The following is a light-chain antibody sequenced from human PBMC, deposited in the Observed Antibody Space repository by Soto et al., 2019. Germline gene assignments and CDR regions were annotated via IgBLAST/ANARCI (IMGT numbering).Light chain of an antibody. V-gene: IGKV3-20*01. J-gene: IGKJ1*01. CDR3: QQYGTSPRT. CDR1: QSVTSNF. CDR2: DAS. Sequence: EIVLTQSPGTLSLSPGERATLSCRASQSVTSNFLAWYQQKPGRAPRLLIYDASNRAAGIPDRFSGSGSGTDFTLTISRLEPEDFAVYYCQQYGTSPRTFGHGTKVEIK.